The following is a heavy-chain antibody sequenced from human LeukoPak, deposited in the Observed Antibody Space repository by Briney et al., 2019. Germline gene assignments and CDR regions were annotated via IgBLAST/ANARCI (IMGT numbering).Heavy chain of an antibody. CDR2: IKQDGSEK. CDR3: AKDRADYYRGPRFDP. Sequence: GGSLRLSCVASGFTLSSDWMSWVRQVPGKGLEWVANIKQDGSEKYYADSVKGRFTISRDNAKNSLYLQMSSLRAEDTAVYFCAKDRADYYRGPRFDPWGQGTLVIVSS. V-gene: IGHV3-7*03. CDR1: GFTLSSDW. D-gene: IGHD3-10*01. J-gene: IGHJ5*02.